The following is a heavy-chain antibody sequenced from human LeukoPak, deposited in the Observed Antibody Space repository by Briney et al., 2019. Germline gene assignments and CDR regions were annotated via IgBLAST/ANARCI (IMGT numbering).Heavy chain of an antibody. CDR1: GFTFSCHS. D-gene: IGHD3-22*01. J-gene: IGHJ4*02. V-gene: IGHV3-48*01. Sequence: LPGGSLRLSCAASGFTFSCHSMNWVRQAPGKGLEWVSYISSSSSTIYYADSVKGRFTISRDNAKNSLYLQMNSLRAEDTAVYYCARGAYYYEDWGQGTLVTVSS. CDR3: ARGAYYYED. CDR2: ISSSSSTI.